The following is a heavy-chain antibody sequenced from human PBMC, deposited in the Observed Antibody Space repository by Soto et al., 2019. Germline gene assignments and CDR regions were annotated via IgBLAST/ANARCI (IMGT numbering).Heavy chain of an antibody. Sequence: PSETLSLTCTVSGGSISSSSYYWGWIRQPPGKGLEWIGSIYYSGSTYYNPSLKSRVTISVDTSKNQFSLKLSSVTAADTAVYYCATGGYSSSWYRWFDPWGQGTLVTVS. V-gene: IGHV4-39*01. J-gene: IGHJ5*02. CDR1: GGSISSSSYY. CDR2: IYYSGST. CDR3: ATGGYSSSWYRWFDP. D-gene: IGHD6-13*01.